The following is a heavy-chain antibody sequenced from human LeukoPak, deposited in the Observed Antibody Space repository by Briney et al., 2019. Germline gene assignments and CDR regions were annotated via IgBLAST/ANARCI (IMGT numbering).Heavy chain of an antibody. V-gene: IGHV3-48*03. CDR2: ISSSGSTI. CDR3: ARAAPFDCSGASCSLFDY. Sequence: WGSLRLSCAAYGFTFSSYEMNWDRQAPGKGLEWVSYISSSGSTIHYADSVKGRFTISRDNAKNSLYLQMNSLRAEDTAVYYCARAAPFDCSGASCSLFDYWGQGTLVTVSS. J-gene: IGHJ4*02. D-gene: IGHD2-15*01. CDR1: GFTFSSYE.